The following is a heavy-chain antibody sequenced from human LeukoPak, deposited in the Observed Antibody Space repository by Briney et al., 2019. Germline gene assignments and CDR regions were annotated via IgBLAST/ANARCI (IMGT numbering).Heavy chain of an antibody. D-gene: IGHD2-15*01. V-gene: IGHV7-4-1*02. CDR3: ARSVVVAATNWFDP. CDR2: INTNTGNP. Sequence: GASVNVSFKASGYTFTGYYMHWVRQAPGQGLEGMGWINTNTGNPTYAQGFTGRFVFSLDTSVSTAYLQISSLKAEDAAVYYCARSVVVAATNWFDPWGQGTLVTVSS. CDR1: GYTFTGYY. J-gene: IGHJ5*02.